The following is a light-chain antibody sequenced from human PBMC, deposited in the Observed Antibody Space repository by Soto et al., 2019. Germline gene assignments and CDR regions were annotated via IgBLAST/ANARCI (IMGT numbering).Light chain of an antibody. CDR2: DAS. CDR1: QGVSSY. V-gene: IGKV3-11*01. J-gene: IGKJ4*01. Sequence: EIVLTQSPATLSLSPGERATLSCRASQGVSSYLAWYQQQPGQAPRLLIYDASNRATGIPARFSGSGSGTDFTLTLSSLDPEDFAVYYCQQRSNWPRTFGRGTKVEIK. CDR3: QQRSNWPRT.